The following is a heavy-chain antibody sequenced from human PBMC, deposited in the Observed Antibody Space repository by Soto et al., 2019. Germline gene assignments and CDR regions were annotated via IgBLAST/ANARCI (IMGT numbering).Heavy chain of an antibody. J-gene: IGHJ5*02. CDR3: ARARFYCSSTSCRRYWFDP. D-gene: IGHD2-2*01. CDR2: IYYSGST. V-gene: IGHV4-31*03. Sequence: SETLSLTCTVSGGSISSGGHYWSWIRQHPGKGLEWIGYIYYSGSTYYNPSLKGRVTISVDTSKNQFSLKLSSVTAADTAVYYCARARFYCSSTSCRRYWFDPWGQGTLVTVSS. CDR1: GGSISSGGHY.